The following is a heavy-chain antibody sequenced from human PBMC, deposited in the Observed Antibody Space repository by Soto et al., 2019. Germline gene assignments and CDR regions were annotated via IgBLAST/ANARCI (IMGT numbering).Heavy chain of an antibody. CDR1: GYTFTSYY. CDR2: INPSGGST. V-gene: IGHV1-46*01. D-gene: IGHD2-8*01. J-gene: IGHJ6*02. CDR3: ARDPYHVLMVNAPNLYGMDV. Sequence: ASVKVSCKGSGYTFTSYYMHWVRQAPGQGLEWMGIINPSGGSTNYPQSLQGRLTMTTDTSTTTAYMELRSLRSDDTAVYYCARDPYHVLMVNAPNLYGMDVWGQGTTVTVSS.